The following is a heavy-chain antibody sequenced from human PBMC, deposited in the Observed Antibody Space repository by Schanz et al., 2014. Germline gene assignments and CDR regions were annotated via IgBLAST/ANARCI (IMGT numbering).Heavy chain of an antibody. J-gene: IGHJ4*02. Sequence: QVQLIQSGAEVKKPGASVKVSCTASGYTFTSYDINWVRQAPGQGLEWMGIVNPSVRGTHFAREFQGRVTVTSDTSTSTVYMELSGLRSEDTAVYYCARDGDFDYWGQGTLVTVSS. V-gene: IGHV1-46*01. CDR1: GYTFTSYD. CDR3: ARDGDFDY. CDR2: VNPSVRGT.